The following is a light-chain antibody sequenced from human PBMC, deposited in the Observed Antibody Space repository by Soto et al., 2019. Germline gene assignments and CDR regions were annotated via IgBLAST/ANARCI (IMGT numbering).Light chain of an antibody. CDR1: QSVSTY. CDR3: QQYLNWPWT. V-gene: IGKV3-15*01. J-gene: IGKJ1*01. CDR2: GAS. Sequence: EIVMTQSPAILSVSPGEIATLSCRASQSVSTYLAWYQQQPGQAPRLLINGASTRATGVPARFSCSGSGKDFTLTISSLQSEDFAVYFCQQYLNWPWTFGQGTKVEIK.